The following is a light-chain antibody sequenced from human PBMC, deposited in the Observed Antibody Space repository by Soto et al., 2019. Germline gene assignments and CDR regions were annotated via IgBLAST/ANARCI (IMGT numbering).Light chain of an antibody. J-gene: IGKJ4*01. CDR2: TVS. V-gene: IGKV2-40*01. CDR3: MQRIEFPLT. CDR1: QSLLDSDDGNTY. Sequence: DIVMTQPPLSLTVTPGEPASISCRSSQSLLDSDDGNTYLDWYLQKPGQSPQLLIYTVSYRASGVPDRFSGSGSGTDFTLKISGVEAEDVGVYYCMQRIEFPLTFGGGTKVDIK.